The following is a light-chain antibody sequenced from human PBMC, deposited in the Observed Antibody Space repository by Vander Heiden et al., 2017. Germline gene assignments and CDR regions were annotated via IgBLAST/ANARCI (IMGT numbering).Light chain of an antibody. Sequence: EIVLTQSPATLSLSPGERATLSCRASQSFSSYLAWYQQKPGQAPRLLIYDASNRATGIPARFSGSGSGTDFTLTISSLEPEDFAVYYCQQRTNWPPFTFGPGTKVDI. CDR1: QSFSSY. J-gene: IGKJ3*01. CDR2: DAS. CDR3: QQRTNWPPFT. V-gene: IGKV3-11*01.